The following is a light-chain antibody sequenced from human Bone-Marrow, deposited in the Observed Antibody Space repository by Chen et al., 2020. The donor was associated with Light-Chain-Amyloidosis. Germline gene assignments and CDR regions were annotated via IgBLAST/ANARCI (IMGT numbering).Light chain of an antibody. CDR3: QVWDRSSDRPV. CDR1: NIGSTS. Sequence: SYVLTQPSSVSVAPGQTATIACGGNNIGSTSVHWYQQTPGQAPLLVVYDDSDRPSGIPERLSGPNPGNTATLTISRVEAGDEADHYCQVWDRSSDRPVFGGGTKLTVL. V-gene: IGLV3-21*02. CDR2: DDS. J-gene: IGLJ3*02.